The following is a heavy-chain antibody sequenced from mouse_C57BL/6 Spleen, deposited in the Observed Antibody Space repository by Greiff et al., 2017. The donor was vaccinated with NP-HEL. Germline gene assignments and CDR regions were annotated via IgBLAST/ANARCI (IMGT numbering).Heavy chain of an antibody. CDR3: ARSIFAGYSDF. D-gene: IGHD2-3*01. Sequence: QVQLQQSGAELVRPGASVKLSCKASGYTFTDYYINWVKQRPGQGLEWIARIYPGSGNTYYNEKFKGKATLTAEKSSSTAYMQLSSLTSEDSAVYFCARSIFAGYSDFWGQGTTLTVSS. CDR1: GYTFTDYY. V-gene: IGHV1-76*01. J-gene: IGHJ2*01. CDR2: IYPGSGNT.